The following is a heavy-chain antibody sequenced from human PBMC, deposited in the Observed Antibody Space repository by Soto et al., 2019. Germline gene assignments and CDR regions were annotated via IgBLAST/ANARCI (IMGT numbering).Heavy chain of an antibody. D-gene: IGHD1-26*01. CDR3: ARGWETVGTTTPFAY. J-gene: IGHJ4*02. Sequence: ASVKVSCKASGGTFSSHAISWVRQAPGQGLEWMGGIIPIFGTANYVQKFQGRVTISVDKSTSTAYMEVRSLGSEDTALYYCARGWETVGTTTPFAYWGQGTLVTVSS. V-gene: IGHV1-69*06. CDR2: IIPIFGTA. CDR1: GGTFSSHA.